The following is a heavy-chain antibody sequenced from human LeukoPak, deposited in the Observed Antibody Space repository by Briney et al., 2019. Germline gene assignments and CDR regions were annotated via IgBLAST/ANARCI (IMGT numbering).Heavy chain of an antibody. Sequence: SETLPLTCTVSGGSISSSSYYWGWIRQPPGKGLVWIGSIYYSGSTYYNPSLKSRVSISVDTSKNQFSLKLSSVTAADTAVYYCARSAPNYYDSSGYYYSPYYYGMDVWGQGTTVTVSS. CDR2: IYYSGST. CDR1: GGSISSSSYY. V-gene: IGHV4-39*01. J-gene: IGHJ6*02. D-gene: IGHD3-22*01. CDR3: ARSAPNYYDSSGYYYSPYYYGMDV.